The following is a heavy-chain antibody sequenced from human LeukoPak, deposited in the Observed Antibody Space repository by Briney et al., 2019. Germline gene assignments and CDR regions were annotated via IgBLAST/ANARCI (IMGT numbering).Heavy chain of an antibody. J-gene: IGHJ5*02. CDR3: ARGRIAAPGSNNWFDP. V-gene: IGHV1-8*01. Sequence: ASVKVSYKASGYTFTRYDIDWVRQATGQGLEGMGWMNAKSGNTGYAQKFEGRVKINRNTSISTAYMQLRSLRSEDTAVYYCARGRIAAPGSNNWFDPWGQGTLVTVSS. CDR2: MNAKSGNT. CDR1: GYTFTRYD. D-gene: IGHD6-13*01.